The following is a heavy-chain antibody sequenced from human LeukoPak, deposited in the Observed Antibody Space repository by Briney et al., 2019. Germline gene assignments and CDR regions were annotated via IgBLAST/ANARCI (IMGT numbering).Heavy chain of an antibody. J-gene: IGHJ4*02. D-gene: IGHD6-19*01. CDR3: ARNGQQWLVEDY. CDR1: GGSISSYY. CDR2: IYYSGST. Sequence: SETLSLTCTASGGSISSYYWSWIRQPPGKGLEWIGYIYYSGSTNYNPSLKSRVTISVDTSKNQFSLKLSSVTAADTAVYYCARNGQQWLVEDYWGQGTLVTVSS. V-gene: IGHV4-59*01.